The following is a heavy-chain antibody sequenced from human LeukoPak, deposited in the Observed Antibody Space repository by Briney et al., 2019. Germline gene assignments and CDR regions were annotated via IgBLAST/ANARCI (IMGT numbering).Heavy chain of an antibody. CDR2: IRSKAYGGTT. J-gene: IGHJ6*04. Sequence: GGSLRPSCTASGFTFGDYAMSWVRQAPGKGLEWVGFIRSKAYGGTTEYAASVKGRFTISRDDSKSIAYLQMNSQKTEDTAVYYCTTDTMPTYYDILTGLHYWVDVWGKGTTVTISS. CDR1: GFTFGDYA. CDR3: TTDTMPTYYDILTGLHYWVDV. V-gene: IGHV3-49*04. D-gene: IGHD3-9*01.